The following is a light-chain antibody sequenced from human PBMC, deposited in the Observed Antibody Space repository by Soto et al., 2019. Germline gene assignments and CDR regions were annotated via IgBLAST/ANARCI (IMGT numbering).Light chain of an antibody. J-gene: IGKJ3*01. V-gene: IGKV3-15*01. CDR2: GAS. CDR1: QSVSSN. Sequence: EIVMTQSPATLSVSPGERATLSCRASQSVSSNLAWYQQKPGQAPRLLIYGASTRATGIPARFSGSGSGTGFTLTINSLQSEEFAVYYWQQYNNWSRGREDAFGPGTKVDIK. CDR3: QQYNNWSRGREDA.